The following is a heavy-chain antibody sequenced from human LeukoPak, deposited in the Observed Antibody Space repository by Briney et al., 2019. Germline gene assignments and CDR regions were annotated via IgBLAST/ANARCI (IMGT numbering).Heavy chain of an antibody. D-gene: IGHD3-22*01. Sequence: ASVKVSCKASGYTFTSYAMNWVRQAPGQGLEWMGWINTNTGNPTYDQGFTGRFVFSLDTSVSTACLQISSLKAEDTAVYYCARDLGGDYYDSSGYYSSHFDYWGQGTLVTVSS. CDR2: INTNTGNP. CDR1: GYTFTSYA. CDR3: ARDLGGDYYDSSGYYSSHFDY. V-gene: IGHV7-4-1*02. J-gene: IGHJ4*02.